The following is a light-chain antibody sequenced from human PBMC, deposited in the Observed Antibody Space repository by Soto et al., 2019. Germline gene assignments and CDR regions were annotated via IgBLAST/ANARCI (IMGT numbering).Light chain of an antibody. CDR2: WAS. V-gene: IGKV4-1*01. J-gene: IGKJ1*01. CDR1: QSVLYSSNNNNY. Sequence: DIVLTQSPDSLAASLGEWATINCKSSQSVLYSSNNNNYIAWYQQKPGQPPKLLIYWASTREFGVPDRFSGSGSGTDFTLTISSLQAEDVAVYYCQQYYSTPRTFGHGTKVDIK. CDR3: QQYYSTPRT.